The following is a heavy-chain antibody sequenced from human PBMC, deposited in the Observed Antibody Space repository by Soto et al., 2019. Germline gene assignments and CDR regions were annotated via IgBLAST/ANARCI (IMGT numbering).Heavy chain of an antibody. CDR1: GYSFTSYW. CDR2: IDPSDSYT. Sequence: EVQLVQSGAEVKKPGESLRISCKGSGYSFTSYWISWVRQMPGKGLEWMGRIDPSDSYTNYSPSFQGHVTISADKSISTAYLQWSSLKASDTAMYYCARRRLNPLHLDDWNLDAFDIWGQGTMVTVSS. J-gene: IGHJ3*02. V-gene: IGHV5-10-1*03. CDR3: ARRRLNPLHLDDWNLDAFDI. D-gene: IGHD1-1*01.